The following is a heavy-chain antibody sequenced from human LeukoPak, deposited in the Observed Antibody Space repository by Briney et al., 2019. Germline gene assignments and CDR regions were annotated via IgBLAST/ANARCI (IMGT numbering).Heavy chain of an antibody. V-gene: IGHV3-23*01. Sequence: GGSLRLSCAASGFTFSSYAMSWVRQAPGKGPEWVSAISGSGGSTYYADSVKGRFTISRDNSKNTLYLQMNSLRAEDTAVYYCAKGDDYSTRGFDYWGQGTLVTVSS. CDR2: ISGSGGST. D-gene: IGHD5-24*01. CDR1: GFTFSSYA. CDR3: AKGDDYSTRGFDY. J-gene: IGHJ4*02.